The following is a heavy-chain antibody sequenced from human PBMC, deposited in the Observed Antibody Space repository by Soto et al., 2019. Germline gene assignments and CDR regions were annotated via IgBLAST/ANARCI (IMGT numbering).Heavy chain of an antibody. Sequence: EVQLLESGGGLVQPGGSLRLSCAASGFTFSSNAMSWVRQAPGKGLVWVSVISGSGDSTYYADSVRGRFTISRDTAKNTLYLQMNSLRAEDTAVYYCAKDRDGAAAGPTKFYGMDVWGQGTTVTVSS. CDR3: AKDRDGAAAGPTKFYGMDV. J-gene: IGHJ6*02. D-gene: IGHD6-13*01. CDR2: ISGSGDST. CDR1: GFTFSSNA. V-gene: IGHV3-23*01.